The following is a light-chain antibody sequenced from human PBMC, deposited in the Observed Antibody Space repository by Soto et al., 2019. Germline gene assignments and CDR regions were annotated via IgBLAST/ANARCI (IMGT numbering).Light chain of an antibody. CDR3: CSFTVSATYV. CDR2: DVS. Sequence: QSVLTQPASVSGSPGQSITISCTGTSTDIGGYNHVSWYQQHPGKAPKVVIYDVSNRPSGISNRFSGSKSGNTAFLTISGLQAEDEADYYCCSFTVSATYVFGTGTKVTVL. V-gene: IGLV2-14*03. CDR1: STDIGGYNH. J-gene: IGLJ1*01.